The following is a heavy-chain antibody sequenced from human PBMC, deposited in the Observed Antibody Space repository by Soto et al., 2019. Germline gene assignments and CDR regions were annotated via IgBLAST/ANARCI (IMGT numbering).Heavy chain of an antibody. V-gene: IGHV3-21*04. D-gene: IGHD3-3*01. CDR3: AKGLRFNQYSFDY. Sequence: PGGSLRLSCAASGFTFSGHSMNWVRQGPGKGLEWVSSMTPDSAYIYYADSVRGRFTISRDNSKNTLYLQMNSLRAEDTAVYYCAKGLRFNQYSFDYWGQGTLVTVS. CDR1: GFTFSGHS. CDR2: MTPDSAYI. J-gene: IGHJ4*02.